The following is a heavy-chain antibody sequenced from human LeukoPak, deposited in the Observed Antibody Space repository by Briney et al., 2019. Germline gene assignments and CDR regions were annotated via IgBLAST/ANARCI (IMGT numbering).Heavy chain of an antibody. Sequence: PGRSLRLSCAASGFTFSSYGMHWVRQAPGKGLEWVAVISYDGSNKYYADSVKGRFTISRDNSKNTLYLQMNSLRAEDTAVYYCAKDRSTVTTCLWFDPWGQGTLVTVSS. CDR3: AKDRSTVTTCLWFDP. V-gene: IGHV3-30*18. J-gene: IGHJ5*02. CDR1: GFTFSSYG. CDR2: ISYDGSNK. D-gene: IGHD4-17*01.